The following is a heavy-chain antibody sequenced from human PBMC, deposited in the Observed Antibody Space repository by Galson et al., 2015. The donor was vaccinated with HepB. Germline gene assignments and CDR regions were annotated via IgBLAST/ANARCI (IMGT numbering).Heavy chain of an antibody. CDR1: GFTFSSYW. V-gene: IGHV3-74*01. CDR2: INSDGSST. D-gene: IGHD3-10*01. Sequence: SLRLSCAASGFTFSSYWMHWVRQAPGKGLVWVSRINSDGSSTSYADSVKGRFTISRDNAKNSLYLQMNSLRAEDTAVYYCARFRLWFRELLSDWGQGTLVTVSS. CDR3: ARFRLWFRELLSD. J-gene: IGHJ4*02.